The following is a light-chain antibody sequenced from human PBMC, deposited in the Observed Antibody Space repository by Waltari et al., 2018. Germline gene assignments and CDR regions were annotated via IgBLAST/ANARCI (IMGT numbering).Light chain of an antibody. CDR3: QARRNTPPQWT. J-gene: IGKJ1*01. CDR1: QSVSSGY. CDR2: GTS. V-gene: IGKV3-20*01. Sequence: EIVLTQSPGTLSLSPGERATLSCRASQSVSSGYFAWYQQKPGQAPRLLIDGTSNRATGIADRFSGRGSGTDFTLTISRLEPEDLAAYYCQARRNTPPQWTFGQGTKVEIK.